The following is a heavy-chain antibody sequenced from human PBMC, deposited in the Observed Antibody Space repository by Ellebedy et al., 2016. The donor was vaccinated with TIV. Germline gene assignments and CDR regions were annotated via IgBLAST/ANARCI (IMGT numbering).Heavy chain of an antibody. CDR2: ITTHNGNT. J-gene: IGHJ4*02. CDR1: AYTFTSYG. Sequence: AASVKVSCKASAYTFTSYGISWVRQAPGQGLEWMGWITTHNGNTHFAQKFQGRLTMTMDTSTSTAYMDLRSLRADDTAVFSCARDEEGYRGYDEEGVFDYWGQGTLVTVSS. V-gene: IGHV1-18*01. D-gene: IGHD5-12*01. CDR3: ARDEEGYRGYDEEGVFDY.